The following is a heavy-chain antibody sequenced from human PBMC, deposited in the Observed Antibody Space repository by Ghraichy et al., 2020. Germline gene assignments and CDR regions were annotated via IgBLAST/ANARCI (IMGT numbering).Heavy chain of an antibody. CDR1: GFTFSSYA. V-gene: IGHV3-23*01. CDR2: ISGSGGST. J-gene: IGHJ4*02. Sequence: GESLNISCAASGFTFSSYAMSWVRQAPGKGLEWVSAISGSGGSTYYADSVKGRFTISRDNSKNTLYLQMNSLRAEDTAVYYCAKDRWGVIGFDYWGQGTLVTVSS. D-gene: IGHD2/OR15-2a*01. CDR3: AKDRWGVIGFDY.